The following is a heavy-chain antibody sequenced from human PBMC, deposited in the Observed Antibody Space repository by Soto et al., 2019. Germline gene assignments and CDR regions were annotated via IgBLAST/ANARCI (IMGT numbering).Heavy chain of an antibody. Sequence: ASVKVSCKASGYTFTSYDINWVRQATGQGLEWMGWMNPNSGNTGYAQKFQGRVTMTRNTSISTAYMELRSLRSDDTAVYYCARRIAAAGYYYYYGMDVWGQGTTVTVSS. V-gene: IGHV1-8*01. CDR1: GYTFTSYD. J-gene: IGHJ6*02. CDR3: ARRIAAAGYYYYYGMDV. CDR2: MNPNSGNT. D-gene: IGHD6-13*01.